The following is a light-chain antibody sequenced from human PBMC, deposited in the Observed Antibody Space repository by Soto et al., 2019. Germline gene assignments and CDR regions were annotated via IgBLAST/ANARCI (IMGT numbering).Light chain of an antibody. CDR2: ANN. V-gene: IGLV1-44*01. J-gene: IGLJ3*02. Sequence: QSVLIQSPSASGTPGKRVTISCSGRRSNIGSNTVNWYQQVPGTAPRLLIYANNQRPSGVPDRFSGSKSGTSASLAISGLQSEDEADYYCAAWDDSLNGPVFGGGTTLTVL. CDR3: AAWDDSLNGPV. CDR1: RSNIGSNT.